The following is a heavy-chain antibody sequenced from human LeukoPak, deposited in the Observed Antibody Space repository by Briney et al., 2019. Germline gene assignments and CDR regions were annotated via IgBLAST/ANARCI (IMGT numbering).Heavy chain of an antibody. CDR1: GGSISSYY. D-gene: IGHD3-9*01. CDR3: ARLGGYYDILTGYQGDY. J-gene: IGHJ4*02. Sequence: PSETLSLTCTVSGGSISSYYWSWIRQPPGKGLEWIGYIYYSGSTNYNPSLKSRVTISVDTSKNQFSLKLSSVTAADTAVYYCARLGGYYDILTGYQGDYWGQGTLVTVSS. CDR2: IYYSGST. V-gene: IGHV4-59*08.